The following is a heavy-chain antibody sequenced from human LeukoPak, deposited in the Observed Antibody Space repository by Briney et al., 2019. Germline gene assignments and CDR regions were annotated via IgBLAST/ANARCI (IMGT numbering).Heavy chain of an antibody. CDR1: GFTFSSYW. J-gene: IGHJ6*02. CDR3: ARDRFYYDSSGPGTGNYGLDV. CDR2: IKEDGSEK. Sequence: PGGSLRLSCAASGFTFSSYWMSWVRQAPGKGLEWVANIKEDGSEKYYVDSVKGRFTISRDNAKNSLYLQMNSLRAEDTAVYHCARDRFYYDSSGPGTGNYGLDVWGQGTTVTVSS. D-gene: IGHD3-22*01. V-gene: IGHV3-7*01.